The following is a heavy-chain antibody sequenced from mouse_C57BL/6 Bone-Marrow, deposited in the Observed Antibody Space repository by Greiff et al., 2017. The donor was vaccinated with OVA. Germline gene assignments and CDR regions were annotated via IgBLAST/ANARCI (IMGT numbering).Heavy chain of an antibody. J-gene: IGHJ3*01. CDR1: GFTFSSYA. D-gene: IGHD2-12*01. V-gene: IGHV5-4*01. CDR2: ISEGGSYT. Sequence: EVMLVESGGGLVKPGGSLKLSCAASGFTFSSYAMSWVRQTPEKRLEWVATISEGGSYTYYPDNVKGRFTISRYNAKNNLYLQMSHLKTEDTAMYYCARDRYYNYAWFAYWGQGTLVTVSA. CDR3: ARDRYYNYAWFAY.